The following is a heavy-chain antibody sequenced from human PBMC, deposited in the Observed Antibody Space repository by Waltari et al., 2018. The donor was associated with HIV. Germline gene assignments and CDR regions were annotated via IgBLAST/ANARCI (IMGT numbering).Heavy chain of an antibody. CDR2: NNPNTGGA. D-gene: IGHD2-15*01. CDR1: GYTFTGYY. CDR3: ARATLGAANPFDY. V-gene: IGHV1-2*02. Sequence: QVQLVQSGAEVKKTGASVKVSCRASGYTFTGYYMHGVRLAPGQGLEWMGWNNPNTGGANYAQKFQGRVTMTRDTSISTVYMELSSLKSDDTAVYYCARATLGAANPFDYWGQGTLVTVSS. J-gene: IGHJ4*02.